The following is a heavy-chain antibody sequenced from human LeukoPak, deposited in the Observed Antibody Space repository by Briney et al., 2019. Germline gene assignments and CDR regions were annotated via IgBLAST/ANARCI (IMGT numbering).Heavy chain of an antibody. Sequence: PSETLSLTCTVSGVSISSYYWSWIRQPAGKGLEWIGRIYTSGSTNYNPSLKSRVTMSVDTSKNQFSLKLSSVTAADTAVYYCARGRHSSSWLYYFDYWGQGTLVTVSS. D-gene: IGHD6-13*01. J-gene: IGHJ4*02. V-gene: IGHV4-4*07. CDR3: ARGRHSSSWLYYFDY. CDR1: GVSISSYY. CDR2: IYTSGST.